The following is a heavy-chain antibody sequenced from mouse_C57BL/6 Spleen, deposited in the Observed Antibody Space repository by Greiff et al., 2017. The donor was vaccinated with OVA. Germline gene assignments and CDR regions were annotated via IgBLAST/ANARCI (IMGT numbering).Heavy chain of an antibody. Sequence: QVQLQQPGAELVKPGASVKLSCKASGYTFTSYWMHWVKQRPGQGLEWIGMIHPNSGSTNYNEKFKSKATLTVDKSSSTAYMQLSSLTSEDSAVYYCASPHYYGSSYFNFDYWGQGTTLTVSS. V-gene: IGHV1-64*01. D-gene: IGHD1-1*01. CDR2: IHPNSGST. CDR3: ASPHYYGSSYFNFDY. CDR1: GYTFTSYW. J-gene: IGHJ2*01.